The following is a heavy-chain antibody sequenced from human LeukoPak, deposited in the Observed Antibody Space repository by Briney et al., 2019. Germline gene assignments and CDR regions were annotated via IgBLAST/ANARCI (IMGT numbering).Heavy chain of an antibody. J-gene: IGHJ3*02. CDR1: GFTFSSYS. Sequence: PGGSLRLSCAASGFTFSSYSMNWVRQAPGKGLEWVSSISSSTTYISYADSVKGRFTISRDNAKNSLYLQMNSLRAEDTAVYYCATSRPYSGYDLAAFDIWGQGTMVTVSS. V-gene: IGHV3-21*01. CDR3: ATSRPYSGYDLAAFDI. CDR2: ISSSTTYI. D-gene: IGHD5-12*01.